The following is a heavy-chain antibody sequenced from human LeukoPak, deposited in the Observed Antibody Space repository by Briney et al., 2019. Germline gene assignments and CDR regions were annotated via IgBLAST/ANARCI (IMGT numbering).Heavy chain of an antibody. Sequence: GGSLRLSCAASGFTFSSYAMHWVRQAPGKGLEWVAVIPYDGSNKYYADSVKGRFTISRDNSKNTLYLQMNSLRAEDTAVYYCARGLGPSGYSSHWGQGTLVTVSS. CDR3: ARGLGPSGYSSH. V-gene: IGHV3-30*04. J-gene: IGHJ4*02. D-gene: IGHD6-19*01. CDR2: IPYDGSNK. CDR1: GFTFSSYA.